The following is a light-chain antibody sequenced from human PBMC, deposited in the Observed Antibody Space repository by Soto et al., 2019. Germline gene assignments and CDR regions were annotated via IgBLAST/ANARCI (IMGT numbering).Light chain of an antibody. Sequence: QSVLTQPPSVSGAPGQRVTISCTGSSSNIGAGYDVHWYQQLPGSAPKLLIYGDSNRPSGVPNRFSGSKSGTSASLAITGLQAEDEADYYCQSYASSLSVVFGGGTQLTVL. J-gene: IGLJ2*01. V-gene: IGLV1-40*01. CDR3: QSYASSLSVV. CDR1: SSNIGAGYD. CDR2: GDS.